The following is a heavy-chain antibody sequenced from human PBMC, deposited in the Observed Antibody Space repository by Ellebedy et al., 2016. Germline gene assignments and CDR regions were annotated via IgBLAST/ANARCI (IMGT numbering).Heavy chain of an antibody. CDR2: MYYREST. V-gene: IGHV4-39*01. Sequence: SETLSLTXTVSGGSVRSSSYYWDWIRQPPGKGLEWIGSMYYRESTNYNPSLKSRVTISVDTSKNQFSLKLTSVTAADTAVYYCASRPNWYFDLWGRGTLVTVSS. CDR3: ASRPNWYFDL. J-gene: IGHJ2*01. CDR1: GGSVRSSSYY.